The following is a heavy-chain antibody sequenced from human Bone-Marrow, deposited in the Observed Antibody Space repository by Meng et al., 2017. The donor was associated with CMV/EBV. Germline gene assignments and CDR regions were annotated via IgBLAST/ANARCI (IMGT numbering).Heavy chain of an antibody. D-gene: IGHD4-17*01. V-gene: IGHV3-7*03. CDR2: INPDASEE. Sequence: GESLKISCQASGVSFKYSYLAWVRQSPEKGLEWVAVINPDASEEAYVDSVRGRFTISRDNSKNTLYLQMNSLRAEDTAVYYCARSDYAYDAFDIWGQGTMVTVSS. J-gene: IGHJ3*02. CDR3: ARSDYAYDAFDI. CDR1: GVSFKYSY.